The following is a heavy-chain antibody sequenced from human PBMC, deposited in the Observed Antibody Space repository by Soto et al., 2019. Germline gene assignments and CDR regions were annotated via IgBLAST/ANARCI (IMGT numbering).Heavy chain of an antibody. CDR2: ISRSGST. V-gene: IGHV4-30-2*01. CDR3: ARATMLPNLIIFDY. J-gene: IGHJ4*02. Sequence: SETLSFTCAVSGRSLSSGDYSWSWIRHPPGKGLELIGYISRSGSTHYTPSLKSRVTISVDRSKNQFSLTLTSVTAADTAVYYCARATMLPNLIIFDYWGQGTLVTVSS. CDR1: GRSLSSGDYS. D-gene: IGHD3-10*02.